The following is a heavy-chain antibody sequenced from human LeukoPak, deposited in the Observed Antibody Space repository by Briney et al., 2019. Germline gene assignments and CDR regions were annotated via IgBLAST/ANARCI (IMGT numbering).Heavy chain of an antibody. D-gene: IGHD3-22*01. CDR1: GGTFSSYA. V-gene: IGHV1-69*13. CDR2: IIPIFGTA. Sequence: ASVKVSCKASGGTFSSYAISWVRQAPGQGLEWMGGIIPIFGTANYAQKFQGRVTITADESTSTAYMELSSLRSEDTAVYYCAREGYYYDSSGYYYSFDYWGQGTLVTVSS. CDR3: AREGYYYDSSGYYYSFDY. J-gene: IGHJ4*02.